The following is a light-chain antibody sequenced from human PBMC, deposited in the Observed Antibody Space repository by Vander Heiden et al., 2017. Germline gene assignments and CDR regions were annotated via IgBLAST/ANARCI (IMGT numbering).Light chain of an antibody. CDR2: GNS. J-gene: IGLJ2*01. CDR1: SSNIVAVYD. CDR3: QSYDSSLSVV. V-gene: IGLV1-40*01. Sequence: QSVLTQPPSVSVAPGQRGTISCTGSSSNIVAVYDVHWYQQLPGTAPKLLIYGNSNRPSGVPDRFSGSKSGTSASLAITGLQAEDEADYYCQSYDSSLSVVFGGGTKLTVL.